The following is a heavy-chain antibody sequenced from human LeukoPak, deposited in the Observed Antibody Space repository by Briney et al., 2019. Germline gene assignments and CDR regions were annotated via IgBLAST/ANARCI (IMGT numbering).Heavy chain of an antibody. D-gene: IGHD6-25*01. J-gene: IGHJ3*01. CDR2: IWYDGSKT. CDR1: GFTFTNYG. CDR3: ARDSAADDNDFDV. Sequence: PGGSLRLSCTTSGFTFTNYGINWVRQAPGKGLEWVAAIWYDGSKTSYTDSVEGRFAISRDNSKNILYLQMNNLRAEDTALYYCARDSAADDNDFDVWGQGTMVTVSS. V-gene: IGHV3-33*01.